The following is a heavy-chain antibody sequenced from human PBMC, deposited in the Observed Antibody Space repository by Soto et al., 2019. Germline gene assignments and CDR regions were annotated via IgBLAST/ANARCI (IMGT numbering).Heavy chain of an antibody. CDR2: ISAYNDHT. CDR1: GYTLTTYG. J-gene: IGHJ4*02. D-gene: IGHD1-1*01. V-gene: IGHV1-18*01. Sequence: QVQLVQSGAEVKKPGASVKVSCKAAGYTLTTYGVSWVRQAPGQGLEWVEWISAYNDHTNYAQKFQGRVTMTTDTSTSTAYMELRSLISDDTAVYYCARGTYFDYWGQGTLVTVSA. CDR3: ARGTYFDY.